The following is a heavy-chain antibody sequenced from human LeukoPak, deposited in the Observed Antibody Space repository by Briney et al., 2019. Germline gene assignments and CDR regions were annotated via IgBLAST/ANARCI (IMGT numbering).Heavy chain of an antibody. CDR1: GFTFSSYS. D-gene: IGHD4-17*01. Sequence: SGGSLRLSCAASGFTFSSYSMNWVRQAPGKGLEWVSYISSSSTIYYADSVKGRFTISRDNAKNSLYLQMNSLRDEDTAVYYCARSVGTTVTPFDYWGQGTLVIVSS. CDR3: ARSVGTTVTPFDY. V-gene: IGHV3-48*02. CDR2: ISSSSTI. J-gene: IGHJ4*02.